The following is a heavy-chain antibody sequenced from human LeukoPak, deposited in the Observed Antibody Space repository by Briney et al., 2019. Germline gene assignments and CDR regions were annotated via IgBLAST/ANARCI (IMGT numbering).Heavy chain of an antibody. V-gene: IGHV3-7*01. CDR1: GFTFSSYW. Sequence: GGPLRLSCAASGFTFSSYWMSWLRQAPGKGRHWVANIKQDGSEKDYVDSVKGRFTISRDNAKNSLYLQMNSLRAEDTAVYYCARQRDGYNSPFDYWGQGTLVTVSS. CDR2: IKQDGSEK. J-gene: IGHJ4*02. D-gene: IGHD5-24*01. CDR3: ARQRDGYNSPFDY.